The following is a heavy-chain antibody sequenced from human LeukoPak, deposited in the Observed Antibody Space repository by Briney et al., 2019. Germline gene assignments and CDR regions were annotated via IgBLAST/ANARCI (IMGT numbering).Heavy chain of an antibody. V-gene: IGHV1-2*02. CDR2: INPNSGGT. D-gene: IGHD3-10*01. Sequence: ASVKVSCKASGYTFTGDYMHWVRQAPGQGLEWMGWINPNSGGTNYAQKFQGRVTMTRDTSISTAYMELSRLRSDDTAVYYCAREGWFGEVSPPNLDYWGQGTLVTVSS. J-gene: IGHJ4*02. CDR1: GYTFTGDY. CDR3: AREGWFGEVSPPNLDY.